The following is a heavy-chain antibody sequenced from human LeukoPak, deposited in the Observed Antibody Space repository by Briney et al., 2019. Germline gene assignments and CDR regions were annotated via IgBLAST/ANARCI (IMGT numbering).Heavy chain of an antibody. Sequence: SETLSLTCTVSGGSISSGSYYWSWIRQPAGQGLEYIGRMYTSGSTNYNPPLKSRVTISVDTSKNQFSLKLSSVTAADTAVYYCARVAAAGPVDTFYYYMDVWGKGTTVTVSS. V-gene: IGHV4-61*02. J-gene: IGHJ6*03. CDR3: ARVAAAGPVDTFYYYMDV. D-gene: IGHD6-13*01. CDR2: MYTSGST. CDR1: GGSISSGSYY.